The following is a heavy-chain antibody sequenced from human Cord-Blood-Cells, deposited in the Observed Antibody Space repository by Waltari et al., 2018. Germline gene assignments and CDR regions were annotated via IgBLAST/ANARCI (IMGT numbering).Heavy chain of an antibody. CDR1: GFTFSSYA. D-gene: IGHD6-25*01. Sequence: EVQLLESGGGLVQPGGSLRLSCAASGFTFSSYAMSWVRQAPGKGLEWVANIKQDGSEKYYVDSVKGRFTISRDNAKNSLYLQMNSLRAEDTAVYYCARTSAKGPFDPWGQGTLVTVSS. V-gene: IGHV3-7*03. CDR3: ARTSAKGPFDP. J-gene: IGHJ5*02. CDR2: IKQDGSEK.